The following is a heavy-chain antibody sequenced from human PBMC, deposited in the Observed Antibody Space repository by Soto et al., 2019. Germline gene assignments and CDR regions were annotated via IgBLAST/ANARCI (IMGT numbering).Heavy chain of an antibody. CDR2: IYHSGST. J-gene: IGHJ4*02. CDR3: ARGGRHGYCSSTRCQGEVH. CDR1: GGSISSSNW. Sequence: SETLSLTCAVSGGSISSSNWWSWVRQPPGKGLEWIGEIYHSGSTNYNPSLKSRVTISVDKSKNQFSLKLSSVTAADTAVYYCARGGRHGYCSSTRCQGEVHWGQGTLVTSPQ. V-gene: IGHV4-4*02. D-gene: IGHD2-2*01.